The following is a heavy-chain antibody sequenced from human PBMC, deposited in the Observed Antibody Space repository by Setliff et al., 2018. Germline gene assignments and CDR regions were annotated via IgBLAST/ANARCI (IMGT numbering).Heavy chain of an antibody. V-gene: IGHV4-38-2*01. D-gene: IGHD1-26*01. CDR1: GYSISSGYY. Sequence: SETLSLTCAVSGYSISSGYYWGWIRQPPGKGLEWIGSIYHSGSTYYNPSLKSRVTISVDTSKNQFSLKLSSVTAADTAVYYCASVPGGRFDYWGQGTLVTVSS. CDR3: ASVPGGRFDY. J-gene: IGHJ4*02. CDR2: IYHSGST.